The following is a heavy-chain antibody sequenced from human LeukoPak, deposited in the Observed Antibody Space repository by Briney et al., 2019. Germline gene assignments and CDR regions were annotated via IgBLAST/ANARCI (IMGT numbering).Heavy chain of an antibody. J-gene: IGHJ5*02. V-gene: IGHV4-59*11. CDR1: GGSISSHY. Sequence: PSETLSLTCTVSGGSISSHYWSWIRQPPGKGLEWIGYIYYSGSTNYNPPLKSRVTISVDTSKNQFSLKLSSVTAADTAVYYCAREGWEGYDFWSGYYKGARRAASWFDPWGQGTLVTASS. CDR3: AREGWEGYDFWSGYYKGARRAASWFDP. CDR2: IYYSGST. D-gene: IGHD3-3*01.